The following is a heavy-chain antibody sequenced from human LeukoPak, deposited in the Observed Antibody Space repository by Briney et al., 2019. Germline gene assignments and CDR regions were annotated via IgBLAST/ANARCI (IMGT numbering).Heavy chain of an antibody. CDR3: ARDGIPTVPGAFDI. D-gene: IGHD1-14*01. Sequence: SETLSLTCTVSGGSISSYYWSWIRQPAGKGLEWIGRIYTSGSTNYNPSLKSRVTMSVDTSKNQFSLKLSSVTAADTAVYYCARDGIPTVPGAFDIWGQGTMVTVPS. V-gene: IGHV4-4*07. J-gene: IGHJ3*02. CDR2: IYTSGST. CDR1: GGSISSYY.